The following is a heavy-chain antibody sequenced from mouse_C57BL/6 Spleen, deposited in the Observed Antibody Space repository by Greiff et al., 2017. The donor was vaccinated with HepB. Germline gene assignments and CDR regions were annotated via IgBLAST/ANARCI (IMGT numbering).Heavy chain of an antibody. CDR2: IYPGDGDT. V-gene: IGHV1-82*01. CDR1: GYAFSSSW. Sequence: QVQLQQSGPELVKPGASVKISCKASGYAFSSSWMNWVKQRPGKGLEWIGRIYPGDGDTNYNGKFKGKATLTADKSSSTAYMQLSSLTSEDSAVYFCARLVREGYYFDYWGQGTTLTVSS. CDR3: ARLVREGYYFDY. J-gene: IGHJ2*01.